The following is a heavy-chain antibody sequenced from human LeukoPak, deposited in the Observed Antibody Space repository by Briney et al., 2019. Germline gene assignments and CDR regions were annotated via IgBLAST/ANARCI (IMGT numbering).Heavy chain of an antibody. V-gene: IGHV1-69*13. CDR3: ARGQDGYSSYYFDY. D-gene: IGHD6-13*01. CDR1: GGTFSSYA. J-gene: IGHJ4*02. CDR2: IIPIFGTA. Sequence: SVKVSCKASGGTFSSYAISWVRQAPGRGLEWMGGIIPIFGTANYAQKFQGRVTITADESTSTAYMELSSLRSEDTAVYYCARGQDGYSSYYFDYWGQGTLVTVSS.